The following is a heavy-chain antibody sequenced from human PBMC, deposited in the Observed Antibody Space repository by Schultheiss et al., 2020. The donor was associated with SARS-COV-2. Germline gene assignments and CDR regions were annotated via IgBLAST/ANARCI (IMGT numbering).Heavy chain of an antibody. J-gene: IGHJ5*02. CDR3: ARDLGGNWLDP. CDR1: GYTFTSYG. V-gene: IGHV1-18*01. Sequence: ASVKVSCKASGYTFTSYGISWVRQAPGQGLEWMGWISAYNGNTNYAQKLQGRVTMTTDTSTSTAYMELSSLTSEDTAVYYCARDLGGNWLDPWGQGTLVTVSS. D-gene: IGHD4-23*01. CDR2: ISAYNGNT.